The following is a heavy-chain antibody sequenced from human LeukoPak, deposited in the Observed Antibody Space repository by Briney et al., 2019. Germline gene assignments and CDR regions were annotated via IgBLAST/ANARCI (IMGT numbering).Heavy chain of an antibody. Sequence: GGSLTHSCPACGLTLSNEYLSGLRQAAGKGLDWVSVVYSGGNTYYAEFVKGRFTIYRHNSKNQQNPQMTDLRADDTAVYYCARDPPGGGLDYWGQGTLVTVSS. D-gene: IGHD3-16*01. CDR1: GLTLSNEY. V-gene: IGHV3-66*01. J-gene: IGHJ4*02. CDR3: ARDPPGGGLDY. CDR2: VYSGGNT.